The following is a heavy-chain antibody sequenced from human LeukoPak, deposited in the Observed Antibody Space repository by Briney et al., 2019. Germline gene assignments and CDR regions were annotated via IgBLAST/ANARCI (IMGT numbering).Heavy chain of an antibody. Sequence: SVKVSCKASGGTFSSYAISWVRQAPGQGLEWMGRIIPIFGTANYAQKFQGRVTITTDESTSTAYMGLSSLRSEDTAVYYCARGKDYYGSGSYYRFDYWGQGTLVTVSS. J-gene: IGHJ4*02. V-gene: IGHV1-69*05. CDR3: ARGKDYYGSGSYYRFDY. CDR1: GGTFSSYA. D-gene: IGHD3-10*01. CDR2: IIPIFGTA.